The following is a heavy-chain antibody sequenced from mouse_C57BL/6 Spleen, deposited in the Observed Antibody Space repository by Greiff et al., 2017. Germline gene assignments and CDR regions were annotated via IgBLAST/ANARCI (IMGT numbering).Heavy chain of an antibody. CDR2: IYPGDGDT. V-gene: IGHV1-82*01. Sequence: QVTLKVCGPELVKPGASVKISCKASGYAFSSSWMNWVKQRPGKGLEWIGRIYPGDGDTNYNGKFKGKATLTADKSSSTAYMQLSSLTSEDSAVYFCARRGYDGWFAYWGQGTLVTVSA. D-gene: IGHD2-2*01. J-gene: IGHJ3*01. CDR1: GYAFSSSW. CDR3: ARRGYDGWFAY.